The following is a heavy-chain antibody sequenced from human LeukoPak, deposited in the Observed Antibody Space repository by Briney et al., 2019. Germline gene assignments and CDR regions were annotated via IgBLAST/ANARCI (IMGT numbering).Heavy chain of an antibody. V-gene: IGHV1-2*04. Sequence: ASVKVSCKASGYTFTSYGISWVRQAPGQGLEWMGWINPNSGGTNYAQKFQGWVTMTRGTSISTAYMELSRLRSDDTAVYYCARGLKEYYYFDYWGQGTLVTVSS. CDR3: ARGLKEYYYFDY. CDR1: GYTFTSYG. CDR2: INPNSGGT. J-gene: IGHJ4*02. D-gene: IGHD6-6*01.